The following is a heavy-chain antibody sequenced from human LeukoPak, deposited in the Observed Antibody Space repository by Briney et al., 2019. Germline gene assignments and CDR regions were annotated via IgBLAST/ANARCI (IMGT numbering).Heavy chain of an antibody. CDR2: IYHSGST. J-gene: IGHJ4*02. CDR3: ARYITMVRGSITPSGFDY. V-gene: IGHV4-30-2*01. CDR1: GGSISSGGYS. Sequence: PSQTLSLTCAVSGGSISSGGYSWSWFRQPPGKGLEWIGYIYHSGSTYYNPSLKSRVTISVDRSKNQFSLKLSSVTAADTAVYYCARYITMVRGSITPSGFDYWGQGTLVTVSS. D-gene: IGHD3-10*01.